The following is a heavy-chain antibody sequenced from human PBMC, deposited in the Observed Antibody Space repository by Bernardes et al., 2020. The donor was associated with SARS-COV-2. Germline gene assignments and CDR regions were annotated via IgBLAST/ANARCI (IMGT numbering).Heavy chain of an antibody. Sequence: GSLRLSCAASGFTFSSYSMNWVRQAPGKGLEWVSSISSSSSYIYYADSVKGRFTISRDNAKNSLYLQMNSLRAEDTAVYYCARERGLYNWKPYFDYWGQGTLVTVSS. D-gene: IGHD1-20*01. CDR1: GFTFSSYS. V-gene: IGHV3-21*01. CDR3: ARERGLYNWKPYFDY. J-gene: IGHJ4*02. CDR2: ISSSSSYI.